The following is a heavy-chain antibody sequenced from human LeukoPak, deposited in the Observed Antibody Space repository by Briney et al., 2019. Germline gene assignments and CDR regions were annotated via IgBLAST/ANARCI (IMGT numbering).Heavy chain of an antibody. V-gene: IGHV3-74*01. J-gene: IGHJ5*02. D-gene: IGHD2-15*01. Sequence: GGSLRLSRVASGFSLSGYWMYWVRQAPGKGLMYISRNNGDGSTTNYADVVKGRFTMTRDNVKNTLYLQMNSLRVEDTAVYYCARDPRNVGLAPWGQGTLVTVSS. CDR3: ARDPRNVGLAP. CDR1: GFSLSGYW. CDR2: NNGDGSTT.